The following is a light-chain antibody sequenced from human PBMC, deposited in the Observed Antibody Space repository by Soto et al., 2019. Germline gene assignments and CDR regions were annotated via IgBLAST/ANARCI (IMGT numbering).Light chain of an antibody. V-gene: IGLV4-69*01. CDR3: QTWGTDIVV. CDR2: LNSDGSH. CDR1: SGHSSYA. J-gene: IGLJ2*01. Sequence: QSVLTQSPSASASLGASVKLTCTLSSGHSSYAIAWHQQQPEKGPRYLMKLNSDGSHSKGDGIPDRFSGSSSGAERYLTISSLQSEDEADCYCQTWGTDIVVFGGGTKVTVL.